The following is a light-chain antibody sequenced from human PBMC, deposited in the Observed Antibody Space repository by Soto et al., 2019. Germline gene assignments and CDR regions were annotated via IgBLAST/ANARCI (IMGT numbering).Light chain of an antibody. J-gene: IGLJ1*01. Sequence: QSALTQPASVSGSPGQSITISCTGTSSDVGGYNHVSWYQQHPGKAPKLMIYDVRNRPSGVSNRFSGSKSGNTASLTISGLQAEDEADYYCNSYTSSSTYVFGTGTKVTV. CDR1: SSDVGGYNH. CDR2: DVR. CDR3: NSYTSSSTYV. V-gene: IGLV2-14*01.